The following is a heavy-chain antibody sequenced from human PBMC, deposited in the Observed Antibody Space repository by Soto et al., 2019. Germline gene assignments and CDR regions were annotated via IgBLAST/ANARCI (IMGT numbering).Heavy chain of an antibody. CDR1: GFTFRTYW. Sequence: EVQLVESGGGLVQPGGSLRLSCAASGFTFRTYWMQWVRQAPGKGLVWVSRIDNDGSSKNYADSVKGRFTISRDNAKDTLYLQMNSPSAENTTVYYCAMGTTDVWGKGTTVTVSS. D-gene: IGHD7-27*01. J-gene: IGHJ6*04. V-gene: IGHV3-74*02. CDR3: AMGTTDV. CDR2: IDNDGSSK.